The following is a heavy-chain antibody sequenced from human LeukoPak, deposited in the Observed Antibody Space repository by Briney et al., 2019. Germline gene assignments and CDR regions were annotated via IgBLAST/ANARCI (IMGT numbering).Heavy chain of an antibody. Sequence: KPGGSLRLSCAASGFTFRSYSMNWLRQAPGKGLEGVSSIRSSSCYIYYADSVKGRFTISRDNAKNTLYLQMNSLRAEETAVYYCARDSAIFGVVILNWGQGTLVTVSS. V-gene: IGHV3-21*01. CDR1: GFTFRSYS. D-gene: IGHD3-3*01. CDR3: ARDSAIFGVVILN. CDR2: IRSSSCYI. J-gene: IGHJ4*02.